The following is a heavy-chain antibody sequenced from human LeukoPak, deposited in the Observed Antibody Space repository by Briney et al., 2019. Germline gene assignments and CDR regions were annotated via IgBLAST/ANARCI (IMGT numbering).Heavy chain of an antibody. Sequence: GGSLRLSCAASGFTVRSNYMSWVRQAPGKGLEWVSVIYSGGSTYYADSVKGRFTISRDNSKNTLYLQMNSLRAEDTAVYYCARDRRRDDGYNDAFDIWGQGTMVTVSS. V-gene: IGHV3-53*01. CDR2: IYSGGST. CDR1: GFTVRSNY. CDR3: ARDRRRDDGYNDAFDI. D-gene: IGHD5-24*01. J-gene: IGHJ3*02.